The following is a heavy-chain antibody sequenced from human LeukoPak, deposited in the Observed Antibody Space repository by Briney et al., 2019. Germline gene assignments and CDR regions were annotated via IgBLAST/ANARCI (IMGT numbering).Heavy chain of an antibody. CDR3: ARTPILYDFWSGYYGN. Sequence: GGSLRLSCAASGFTFSSYAMHWVRQAPGKGLEWVAVISYDGYNKYYADSVKGRFTISRDNSKNTLYLQMNSLRAEDTAVYYCARTPILYDFWSGYYGNWGQGTLVTVSS. CDR2: ISYDGYNK. J-gene: IGHJ4*02. V-gene: IGHV3-30-3*01. D-gene: IGHD3-3*01. CDR1: GFTFSSYA.